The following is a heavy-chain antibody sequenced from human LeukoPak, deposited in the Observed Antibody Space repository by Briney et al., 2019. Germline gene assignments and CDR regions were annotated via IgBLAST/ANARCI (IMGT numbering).Heavy chain of an antibody. V-gene: IGHV1-18*01. J-gene: IGHJ4*02. CDR3: ARAYCSGATCYYYFDY. Sequence: ASVKVSCKASGYTFTSYGISWVRQAPGQGLEWMVWISAYNGNTNYAQKLQGRVTMTTDTSTSTAYMELSSLRSEDTAVYYCARAYCSGATCYYYFDYWGQGTLVTVSS. CDR2: ISAYNGNT. D-gene: IGHD2-15*01. CDR1: GYTFTSYG.